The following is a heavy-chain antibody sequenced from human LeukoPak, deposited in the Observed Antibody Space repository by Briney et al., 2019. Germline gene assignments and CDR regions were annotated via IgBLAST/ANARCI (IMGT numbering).Heavy chain of an antibody. J-gene: IGHJ4*02. CDR2: IWYDGSSK. Sequence: GGSLRLSCAASGFTFSSYVMHWVRQAPGKGLQWVAVIWYDGSSKYYGDSVKGRFTISRDNSKNTLYLQMNSLRAEDTAVYYCARVYGSGSYYLGYWGQGTLVTVSS. CDR3: ARVYGSGSYYLGY. V-gene: IGHV3-33*01. CDR1: GFTFSSYV. D-gene: IGHD3-10*01.